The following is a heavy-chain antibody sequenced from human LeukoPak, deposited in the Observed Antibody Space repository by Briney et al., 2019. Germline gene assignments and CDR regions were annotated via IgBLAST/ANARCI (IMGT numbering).Heavy chain of an antibody. CDR1: GFTFSSYV. CDR2: ISGSGDT. CDR3: AKDKDLSLGDDRQY. V-gene: IGHV3-23*01. Sequence: PGGSLKLSCTASGFTFSSYVMTWVRQAPGKGLEWVSGISGSGDTCYADSVKGRFTISRDNSRNRFYLQMNSLRAEDTAVYYCAKDKDLSLGDDRQYWGQGTLATVSS. J-gene: IGHJ4*02. D-gene: IGHD3-16*01.